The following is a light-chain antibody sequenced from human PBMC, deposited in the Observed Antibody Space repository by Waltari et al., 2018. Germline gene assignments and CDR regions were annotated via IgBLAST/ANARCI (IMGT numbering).Light chain of an antibody. CDR3: MQSLQTPDT. V-gene: IGKV2-28*01. CDR2: LGS. Sequence: EIVMTQYPLSLPVPPGEPAPISCRSSQSRLHSNGYNYLDWFLQKPGQSPQLLIYLGSNRASGVPDRFSGSVSGTDFTLTISRVEAEDIGVYYCMQSLQTPDTFGQGTKLDIK. J-gene: IGKJ2*01. CDR1: QSRLHSNGYNY.